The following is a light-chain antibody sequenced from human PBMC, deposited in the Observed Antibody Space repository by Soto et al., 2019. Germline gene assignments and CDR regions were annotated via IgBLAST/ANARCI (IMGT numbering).Light chain of an antibody. J-gene: IGLJ1*01. CDR2: EVS. CDR3: CSYGGGNNFYV. Sequence: QSVLTQPPSASGSPGQSVTISCTGTSSDIGTYDYVSWYQHRPDKAPKLIIYEVSKRPSGVPDRFSGSKSGNTASLTVSGLQAEDEGDYYCCSYGGGNNFYVFGTGTKVTVL. V-gene: IGLV2-8*01. CDR1: SSDIGTYDY.